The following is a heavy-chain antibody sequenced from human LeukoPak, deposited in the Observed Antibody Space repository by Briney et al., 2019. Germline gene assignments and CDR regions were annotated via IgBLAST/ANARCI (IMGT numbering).Heavy chain of an antibody. J-gene: IGHJ4*02. D-gene: IGHD3-10*01. CDR3: AKDRWLWFGNFDY. V-gene: IGHV3-23*01. CDR2: ISGSGGST. Sequence: GGSLRLSCAASGFTFSSYAMSWVRQAPGKGLEWVSAISGSGGSTYYADSVRGRFTISRDNSKNTLYLQMNSLRAEDTAVYYCAKDRWLWFGNFDYWGQRTLVTVSS. CDR1: GFTFSSYA.